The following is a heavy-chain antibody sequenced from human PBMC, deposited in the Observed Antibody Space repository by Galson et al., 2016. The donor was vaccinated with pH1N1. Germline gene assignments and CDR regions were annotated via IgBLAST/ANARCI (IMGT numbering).Heavy chain of an antibody. J-gene: IGHJ5*02. D-gene: IGHD4-23*01. CDR2: IVPITGIR. CDR1: GGTFSSYV. CDR3: APGGDDYGGNPHWFDP. V-gene: IGHV1-69*04. Sequence: SVKVSCKASGGTFSSYVIIWVRQAPGQGLEWMGRIVPITGIRNYAQKFQDRVTMTADKSTSTAYMELSGLRSEDTAIYYCAPGGDDYGGNPHWFDPWGQGTLVIVSA.